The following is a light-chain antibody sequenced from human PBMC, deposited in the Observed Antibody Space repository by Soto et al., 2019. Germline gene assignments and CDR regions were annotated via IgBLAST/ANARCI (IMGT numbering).Light chain of an antibody. CDR3: QQSYSTPRT. CDR2: AAS. J-gene: IGKJ1*01. Sequence: IRMTQSPSSLSASVGDRVTLTCRASQSISSYLNWYQQKPGKAPKLLIYAASSLQSGVPSRFSGSGSGTDFTLTISSLQPEDFATYYCQQSYSTPRTFGQGTKVDI. CDR1: QSISSY. V-gene: IGKV1-39*01.